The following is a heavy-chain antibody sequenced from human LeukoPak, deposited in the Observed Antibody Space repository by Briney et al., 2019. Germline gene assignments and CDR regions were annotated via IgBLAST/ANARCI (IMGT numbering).Heavy chain of an antibody. CDR2: IYHSGRT. V-gene: IGHV4-4*02. D-gene: IGHD5-12*01. CDR3: ASSDGLPPRSDSSYDVFDY. J-gene: IGHJ4*02. CDR1: GGSIISGNW. Sequence: ASETLSLTCAVSGGSIISGNWWSWVRQPPGKGLEWIGEIYHSGRTNYNPSLKSRVTISLDKSKNHFSLNLSSVTAADTALYYCASSDGLPPRSDSSYDVFDYWGQGTLVTVSS.